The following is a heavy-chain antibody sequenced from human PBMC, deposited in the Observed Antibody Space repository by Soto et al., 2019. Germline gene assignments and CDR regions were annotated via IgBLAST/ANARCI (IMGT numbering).Heavy chain of an antibody. CDR1: GYTFTSYA. J-gene: IGHJ3*02. V-gene: IGHV1-3*01. CDR2: INAGNGNT. D-gene: IGHD3-16*02. CDR3: ARGTRYDYIWGSYRYDAFDI. Sequence: QVQLVQSGAEVKKPGASVKVSCKASGYTFTSYAMHWVRQAPGQRLEWMGWINAGNGNTKYSQKFQGRVTITRDTSASKAYMELSSLRSEDTAVYYCARGTRYDYIWGSYRYDAFDIWGQGTMVTVSS.